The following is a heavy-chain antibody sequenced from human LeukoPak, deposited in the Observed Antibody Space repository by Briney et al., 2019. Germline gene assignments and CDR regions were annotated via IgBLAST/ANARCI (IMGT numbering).Heavy chain of an antibody. CDR2: ISNSGGNT. Sequence: PGGSLRLSCAAFGFPFSASAMSWVRQAPGKGLEWVSTISNSGGNTYYANSVRGRFTISRDNSKNTLFLQLNSLRAEDTAVYYCAKASNTLDYWGQGTLVTVSP. V-gene: IGHV3-23*01. J-gene: IGHJ4*02. D-gene: IGHD2/OR15-2a*01. CDR3: AKASNTLDY. CDR1: GFPFSASA.